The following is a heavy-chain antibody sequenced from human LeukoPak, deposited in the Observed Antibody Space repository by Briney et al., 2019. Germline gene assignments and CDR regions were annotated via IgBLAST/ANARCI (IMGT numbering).Heavy chain of an antibody. CDR3: ARVSEGSGWHHYLYYYYGMDA. Sequence: PGGSLRLSCAASGFTFSSYGMSWVRQAPGKGLEWVANINQDGSEKYYVDSVKGRFTISRDNAKNALYLQMNSLRAEDTAVYYCARVSEGSGWHHYLYYYYGMDASGQGTTVTVSS. J-gene: IGHJ6*02. CDR2: INQDGSEK. V-gene: IGHV3-7*03. CDR1: GFTFSSYG. D-gene: IGHD6-19*01.